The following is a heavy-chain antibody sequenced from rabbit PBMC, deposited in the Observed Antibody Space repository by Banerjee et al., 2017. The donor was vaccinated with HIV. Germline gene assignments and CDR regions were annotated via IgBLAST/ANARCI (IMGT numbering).Heavy chain of an antibody. CDR1: GIDFSTYYY. D-gene: IGHD8-1*01. V-gene: IGHV1S40*01. CDR3: ARSHDANSYWRYNL. CDR2: IYAGSGST. Sequence: QSLEESGGDLVKPGASLTLTCTASGIDFSTYYYMSWVRQAPGKGLEWIGCIYAGSGSTWYASWAKGRFTISKTSSTTVTLQMTSLTVADTATCFCARSHDANSYWRYNLWGPGTLVTVS. J-gene: IGHJ4*01.